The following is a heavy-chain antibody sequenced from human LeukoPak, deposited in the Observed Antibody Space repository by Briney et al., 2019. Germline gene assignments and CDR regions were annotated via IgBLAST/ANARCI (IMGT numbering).Heavy chain of an antibody. V-gene: IGHV4-59*01. CDR1: GGSISSYY. J-gene: IGHJ4*02. D-gene: IGHD3-16*02. CDR2: IYYGGST. CDR3: ARHYDYVWGSYRQGFDY. Sequence: SETLSLTCTVSGGSISSYYWSWIRQPPGKGLEWIGYIYYGGSTNYNPSLKSRVTISVDTSKNQFSLKLSSVTAADTAVYYCARHYDYVWGSYRQGFDYWGQGTLVTVSS.